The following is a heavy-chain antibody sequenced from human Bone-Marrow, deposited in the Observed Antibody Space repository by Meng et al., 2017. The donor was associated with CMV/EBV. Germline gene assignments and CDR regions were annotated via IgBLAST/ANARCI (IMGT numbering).Heavy chain of an antibody. V-gene: IGHV3-48*04. CDR3: ARDQGQYCSGGSCYDAYGMDV. Sequence: GESLKISCAASGFTFSSYSMNWVRQAPGKGLEWVSYISSSSSTIYYADSVKGRFTISRDNAKNSLYLQMNSLRAEDTAVYYCARDQGQYCSGGSCYDAYGMDVWGQGTTVTVSS. CDR2: ISSSSSTI. D-gene: IGHD2-15*01. CDR1: GFTFSSYS. J-gene: IGHJ6*02.